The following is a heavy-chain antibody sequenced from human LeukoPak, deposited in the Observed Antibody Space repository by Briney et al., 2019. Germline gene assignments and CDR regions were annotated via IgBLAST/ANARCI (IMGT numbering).Heavy chain of an antibody. J-gene: IGHJ4*02. D-gene: IGHD3-16*01. CDR2: INPSGGST. CDR3: ARGWGNRGFDY. Sequence: ASVKVSCKASGYTFTSYYLHWVRQAPGQGLEWMGTINPSGGSTSYAQKFQGRVTMTRDTSTSTVYMELSSLRSEDTAVYYCARGWGNRGFDYWGQGTLVTVSS. V-gene: IGHV1-46*01. CDR1: GYTFTSYY.